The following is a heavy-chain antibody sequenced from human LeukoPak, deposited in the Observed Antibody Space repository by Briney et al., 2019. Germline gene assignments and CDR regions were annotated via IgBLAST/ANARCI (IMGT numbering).Heavy chain of an antibody. CDR2: IKQDGSEK. D-gene: IGHD6-19*01. CDR1: GYTFSSYW. J-gene: IGHJ4*02. Sequence: GGSLRLSCAASGYTFSSYWMNWVRQAPGKGLEWEANIKQDGSEKYYVDSVKGRFTISRDNAKNSVYLQMNSRRAEDTAVYYCVGGSGWLFDYWGQGTLVTVSS. CDR3: VGGSGWLFDY. V-gene: IGHV3-7*01.